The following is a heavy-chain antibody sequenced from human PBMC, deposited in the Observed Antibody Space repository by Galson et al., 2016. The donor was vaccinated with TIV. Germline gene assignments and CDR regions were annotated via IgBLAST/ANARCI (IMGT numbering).Heavy chain of an antibody. CDR1: GFSFEDYA. J-gene: IGHJ4*02. Sequence: SLRLSCAAPGFSFEDYAMHWVRQTPGKGLEWVSVISWKSYYINYAGSVKGRFTMSRDNAKNSLYLQMNSLRPEDTAFYYCVKGDYHGSGGYCDYWGRGTLVTVSS. CDR2: ISWKSYYI. V-gene: IGHV3-9*01. CDR3: VKGDYHGSGGYCDY. D-gene: IGHD3-10*01.